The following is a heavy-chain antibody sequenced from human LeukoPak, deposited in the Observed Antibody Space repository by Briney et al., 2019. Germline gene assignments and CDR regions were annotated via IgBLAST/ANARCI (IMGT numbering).Heavy chain of an antibody. CDR3: ARQRGGFGGNYYYYMDV. J-gene: IGHJ6*03. V-gene: IGHV3-33*01. Sequence: PGRSLRLSCAASGFTFSSSVMHWVRQAPGKGLEWVAVIWFDGSNKYYADSVKGRFTISRDNSKNTLYLKMNSLRAEDTAVYYCARQRGGFGGNYYYYMDVWGKGTTVTVSS. CDR2: IWFDGSNK. CDR1: GFTFSSSV. D-gene: IGHD3-10*01.